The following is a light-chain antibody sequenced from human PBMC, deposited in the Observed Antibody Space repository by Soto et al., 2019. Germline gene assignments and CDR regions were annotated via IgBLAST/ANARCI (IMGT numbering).Light chain of an antibody. CDR2: EGT. CDR3: CSYGGRSTYV. J-gene: IGLJ1*01. V-gene: IGLV2-23*01. CDR1: SSDVGSYNL. Sequence: TQPASVSGSPGQSITISCTGTSSDVGSYNLVSWYQQHPGQAPKLIIYEGTKRPSGVSNRFSGSKSANTASLTISGLQPEDEADYFCCSYGGRSTYVFGSGTKVTVL.